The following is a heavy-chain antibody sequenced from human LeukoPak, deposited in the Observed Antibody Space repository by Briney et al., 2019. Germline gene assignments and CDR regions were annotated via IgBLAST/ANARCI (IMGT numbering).Heavy chain of an antibody. J-gene: IGHJ4*02. CDR1: GGSFSGYY. Sequence: SETLSLTCAVYGGSFSGYYWSWIRQPPGKGLEWIGEINHSGSTNYNPSLKSRVTISVDTSKSQFSLKLSSVTAADTAVYYCARPVSAYYGSGSYFYWGQGTLVTVSS. CDR2: INHSGST. V-gene: IGHV4-34*01. D-gene: IGHD3-10*01. CDR3: ARPVSAYYGSGSYFY.